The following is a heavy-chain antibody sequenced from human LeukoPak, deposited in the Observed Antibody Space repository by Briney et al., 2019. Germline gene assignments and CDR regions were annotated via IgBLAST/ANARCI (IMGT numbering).Heavy chain of an antibody. Sequence: GGSLRFSCAASGFTFSDYYMSWIRQAPGKGLEWVSYISSSSSYTNYADSVKGRFTISRDNAKNSLYLQMNSLRAEDTAVYYCARGGYDFWSGYYGSPGRLWAQKYYFDYWGQGTLVTVSS. D-gene: IGHD3-3*01. J-gene: IGHJ4*02. CDR2: ISSSSSYT. CDR1: GFTFSDYY. V-gene: IGHV3-11*06. CDR3: ARGGYDFWSGYYGSPGRLWAQKYYFDY.